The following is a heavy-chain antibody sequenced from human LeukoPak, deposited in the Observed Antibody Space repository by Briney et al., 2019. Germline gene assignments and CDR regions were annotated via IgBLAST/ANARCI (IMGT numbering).Heavy chain of an antibody. CDR3: ASGGATSPMDY. CDR2: SNPSVGTS. CDR1: GYTFTSSY. D-gene: IGHD1-26*01. J-gene: IGHJ4*02. Sequence: ASVKVSCKASGYTFTSSYIHWVRQAPGHGLEWMGISNPSVGTSYYAQKFQGRVIMTRDTSTSTVYMELSSLRSDDTAVYYCASGGATSPMDYWGQGTLVTVSS. V-gene: IGHV1-46*01.